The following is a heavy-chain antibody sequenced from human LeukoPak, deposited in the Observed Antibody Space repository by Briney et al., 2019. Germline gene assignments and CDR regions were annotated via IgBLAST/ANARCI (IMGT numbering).Heavy chain of an antibody. Sequence: GGSLRLSCAASGFTFSSYAMSWVRQAPGKGLEWVSAISGSGGSTYYADSVKGRFTISRDNAKNSLYLQMNSLRAEDTALYYCAKGKQWLSDAFDIWGQGTMVTVSS. V-gene: IGHV3-23*01. CDR1: GFTFSSYA. D-gene: IGHD6-19*01. CDR2: ISGSGGST. J-gene: IGHJ3*02. CDR3: AKGKQWLSDAFDI.